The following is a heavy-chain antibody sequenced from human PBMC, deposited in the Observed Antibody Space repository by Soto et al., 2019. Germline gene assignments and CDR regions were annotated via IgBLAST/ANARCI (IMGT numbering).Heavy chain of an antibody. CDR3: ARGQVVAAQH. V-gene: IGHV4-30-2*01. CDR2: IYHSGST. Sequence: QLQLQESGSGLVKPSQTLSLTCAVSGGSISSGGYSWSWIRQPPGKGLELIGYIYHSGSTYYNPSLKSRVTIAVDRSNNQFALKLSSVAAADTAVYYCARGQVVAAQHWGQGTLVTVSS. D-gene: IGHD2-15*01. J-gene: IGHJ4*02. CDR1: GGSISSGGYS.